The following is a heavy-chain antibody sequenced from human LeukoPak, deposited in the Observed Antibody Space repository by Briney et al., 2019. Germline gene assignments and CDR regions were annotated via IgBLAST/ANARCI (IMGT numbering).Heavy chain of an antibody. V-gene: IGHV2-5*02. CDR1: GFSLSTSEVG. CDR3: AHTDHYYGSGSYYT. CDR2: LYWDDDK. D-gene: IGHD3-10*01. J-gene: IGHJ5*02. Sequence: SGPTLVNPTQTLTLTCTFSGFSLSTSEVGVGWIRQPPGKALEWLALLYWDDDKRYSPSLKSRLTINKDTCKTQEVRTMTKIEPVDTATYYCAHTDHYYGSGSYYTWGQGTLVTVSS.